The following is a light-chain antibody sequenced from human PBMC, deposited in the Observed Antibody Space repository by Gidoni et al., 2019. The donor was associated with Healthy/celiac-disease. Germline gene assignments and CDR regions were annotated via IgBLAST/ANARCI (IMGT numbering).Light chain of an antibody. J-gene: IGKJ1*01. CDR1: QSISSW. V-gene: IGKV1-5*03. Sequence: DIQMTHSPSTLSASVGDRVTITCRASQSISSWLAWYQQKPGKAPKLLIYKASSLESGVPSRFSGSGSGTEFTLTISSLQPDDFATYYCQQYNSYSRTFXQXTKVEIK. CDR2: KAS. CDR3: QQYNSYSRT.